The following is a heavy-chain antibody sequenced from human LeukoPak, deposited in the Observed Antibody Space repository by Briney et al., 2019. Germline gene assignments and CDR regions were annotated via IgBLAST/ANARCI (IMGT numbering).Heavy chain of an antibody. CDR1: VGSISSGGYS. D-gene: IGHD3-10*01. CDR3: ARGGYGSGSYYNPYFDY. V-gene: IGHV4-30-2*01. CDR2: IYHGGST. Sequence: SEALSLTCALSVGSISSGGYSWSCIRQPPGEGMEWSKHIYHGGSTYYNASVKSRVTISVDRSKNQFSLKLSSVTAADTAVYYCARGGYGSGSYYNPYFDYWGQGPVVTVSS. J-gene: IGHJ4*02.